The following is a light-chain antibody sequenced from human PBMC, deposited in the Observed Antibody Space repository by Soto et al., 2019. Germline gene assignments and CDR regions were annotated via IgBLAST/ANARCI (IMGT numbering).Light chain of an antibody. CDR1: QGISSA. CDR2: DVS. V-gene: IGKV1-13*02. Sequence: AIQLTQSPPSLSASIGDRVTITCRASQGISSAFAWYQQTPGTVPKLLIYDVSNLQSGIPSRFSGSGSGTDFTLTISSLQPEDFATYYCQQFETYPLTFGQGTRLEVK. J-gene: IGKJ5*01. CDR3: QQFETYPLT.